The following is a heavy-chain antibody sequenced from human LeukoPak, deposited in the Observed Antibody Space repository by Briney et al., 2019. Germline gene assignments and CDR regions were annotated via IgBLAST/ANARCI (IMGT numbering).Heavy chain of an antibody. D-gene: IGHD2-2*01. J-gene: IGHJ1*01. CDR2: ISYDGSNK. CDR1: GFTFSSYA. Sequence: GGSLRLSCAASGFTFSSYAMHWVRQAPGKGLEWVAVISYDGSNKYYADSVKGRFTISRDNSKNTLYLQMNSLRAEDTAVYYCARGPAPYCSSTSCYRFQHWGQGALVTVSS. V-gene: IGHV3-30-3*01. CDR3: ARGPAPYCSSTSCYRFQH.